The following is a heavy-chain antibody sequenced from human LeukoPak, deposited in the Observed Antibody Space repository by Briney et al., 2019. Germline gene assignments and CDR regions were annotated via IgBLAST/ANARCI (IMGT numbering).Heavy chain of an antibody. CDR1: GFTFSSYS. CDR3: ARAEASVTTEYYFDY. V-gene: IGHV3-21*01. CDR2: ISSSSSYI. J-gene: IGHJ4*02. D-gene: IGHD4-17*01. Sequence: GGSLRLSCAASGFTFSSYSMNWVRQAPGKGLEWVSSISSSSSYIYYADSVKGRFTISRDNAKNSLYPQMNSLRAEDTAVYYCARAEASVTTEYYFDYWGQGTLVTVSS.